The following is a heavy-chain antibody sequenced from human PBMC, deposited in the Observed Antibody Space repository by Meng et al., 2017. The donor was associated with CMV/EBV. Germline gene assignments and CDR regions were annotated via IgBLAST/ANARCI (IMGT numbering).Heavy chain of an antibody. CDR1: GYTFTSYD. J-gene: IGHJ6*02. CDR2: MNPNSGST. D-gene: IGHD3-9*01. Sequence: ASVKVSCKASGYTFTSYDINWVRQATGQGLEWMGWMNPNSGSTGYAQKFQGRVTMTRNTSISTAYMELSSLRSEDTAVYYCARGVIRYPYYYGMDVWGQGTTVTVSS. CDR3: ARGVIRYPYYYGMDV. V-gene: IGHV1-8*01.